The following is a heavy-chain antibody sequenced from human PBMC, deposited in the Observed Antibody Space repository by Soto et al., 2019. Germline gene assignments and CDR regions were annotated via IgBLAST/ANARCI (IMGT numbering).Heavy chain of an antibody. J-gene: IGHJ5*02. CDR3: ARVLGWFDP. CDR2: MNPYSGNT. Sequence: ASVKVSCKASGYTFTSYDINWVRQATGQGLEWMGWMNPYSGNTDYAQKLQGRVTMTRDTSTSTAYMELRSLRSADTAVYYCARVLGWFDPWGQGTLVTVSS. CDR1: GYTFTSYD. V-gene: IGHV1-8*01.